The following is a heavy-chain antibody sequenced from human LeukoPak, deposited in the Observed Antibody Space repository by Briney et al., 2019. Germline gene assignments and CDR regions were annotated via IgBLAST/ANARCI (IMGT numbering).Heavy chain of an antibody. CDR3: ARPIRGTVTTYEWYLDY. CDR2: ISYDGSNK. V-gene: IGHV3-30-3*01. J-gene: IGHJ4*02. CDR1: VFTFSSYA. Sequence: GGSLRLSCAASVFTFSSYAMHWVRQAPGKGLEWVAVISYDGSNKYYADSVKGRFTISRDNSKNTLYLQMNSLRAEDTAVYYCARPIRGTVTTYEWYLDYWGQGTLVTVSS. D-gene: IGHD4-17*01.